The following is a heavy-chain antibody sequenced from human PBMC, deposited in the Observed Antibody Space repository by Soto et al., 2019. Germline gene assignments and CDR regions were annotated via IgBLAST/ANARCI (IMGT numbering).Heavy chain of an antibody. V-gene: IGHV3-23*01. CDR1: GFTFSSDA. CDR2: ISGSGGST. D-gene: IGHD6-6*01. Sequence: EVQLLESGGGLVQPGGSLRLSCAASGFTFSSDAMSWVRQAPGKGLEWVSAISGSGGSTYYADSVKGRFTISRDNSKNTLYLQMNSLRAEDTAVYYCTKKDRGSSAPFVWGQGTLVTVSS. J-gene: IGHJ4*02. CDR3: TKKDRGSSAPFV.